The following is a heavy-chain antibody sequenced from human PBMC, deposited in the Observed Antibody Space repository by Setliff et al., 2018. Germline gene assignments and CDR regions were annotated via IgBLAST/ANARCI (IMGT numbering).Heavy chain of an antibody. CDR1: GYTFTSYY. CDR2: INPSGGST. J-gene: IGHJ3*02. V-gene: IGHV1-46*01. CDR3: ARTSAFDI. Sequence: ASVKVSCKASGYTFTSYYMHWVRQAPGQGLEWMGIINPSGGSTSYAQKFQGRVTMTRDTSINTAYLELSRLRSDDTAVYYCARTSAFDIWGQGTMVTVSS.